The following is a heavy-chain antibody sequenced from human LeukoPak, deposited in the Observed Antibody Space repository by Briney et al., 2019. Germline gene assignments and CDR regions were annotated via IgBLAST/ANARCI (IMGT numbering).Heavy chain of an antibody. Sequence: GGSLRLSCTASGFTFGDYAMSWVRQAPGKGLEWVGFIRSKAYGGTTEYAASVKGRFTISRDDSKSIAYLQMNSLKTEDTAVYYCTRASIVGATSYFDLWGQGTLVTVSS. J-gene: IGHJ5*02. CDR3: TRASIVGATSYFDL. V-gene: IGHV3-49*04. CDR1: GFTFGDYA. D-gene: IGHD1-26*01. CDR2: IRSKAYGGTT.